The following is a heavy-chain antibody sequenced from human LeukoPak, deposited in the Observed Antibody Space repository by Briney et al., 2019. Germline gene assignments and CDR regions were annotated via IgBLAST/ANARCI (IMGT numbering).Heavy chain of an antibody. J-gene: IGHJ6*03. D-gene: IGHD3-10*01. CDR2: IYYSGST. CDR1: GGSISSGNYY. CDR3: ARRGGIIRGVASYYYMDV. V-gene: IGHV4-39*01. Sequence: PSETLSLTCTVSGGSISSGNYYWGWIRQPPGKGLDWIANIYYSGSTYYNPSLKSRVTISVDTSKNQFSLKLSSVTAADTAAYYCARRGGIIRGVASYYYMDVWGKGTTVTISS.